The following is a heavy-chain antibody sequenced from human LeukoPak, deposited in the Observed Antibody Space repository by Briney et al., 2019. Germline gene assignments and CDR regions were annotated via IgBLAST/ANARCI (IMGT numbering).Heavy chain of an antibody. CDR1: GGSISSSSYY. V-gene: IGHV4-39*07. Sequence: SETLSLTRTVSGGSISSSSYYWGWIRQPPGKGLEWIGSIYYSGSTYYNPSLKSRVTISVDTSKNQFSLKLSSVTAADTAVYYCTTILAYCGGDCYIYYYYYYMDVWGKGTTVTVSS. CDR3: TTILAYCGGDCYIYYYYYYMDV. J-gene: IGHJ6*03. CDR2: IYYSGST. D-gene: IGHD2-21*02.